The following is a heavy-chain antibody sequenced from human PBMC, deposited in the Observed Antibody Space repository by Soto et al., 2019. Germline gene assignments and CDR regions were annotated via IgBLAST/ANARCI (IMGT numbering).Heavy chain of an antibody. J-gene: IGHJ6*02. D-gene: IGHD5-18*01. V-gene: IGHV3-30-3*02. CDR2: ISYDGSNK. Sequence: GGSLRLSCAASGFTFSSYAMHWVRQAPGKGLEWVAVISYDGSNKYYADSVKGRFTISRDNSKNTLYLQMNSLRAEDTAVYYCAKNGGYSYGYNYYGMDVWGQGTTATVSS. CDR3: AKNGGYSYGYNYYGMDV. CDR1: GFTFSSYA.